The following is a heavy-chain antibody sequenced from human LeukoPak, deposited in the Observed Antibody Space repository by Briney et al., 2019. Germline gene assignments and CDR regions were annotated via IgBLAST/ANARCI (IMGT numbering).Heavy chain of an antibody. CDR1: GGSISSGSYY. CDR3: ARHAPDGYNYPSVWYFDL. D-gene: IGHD5-24*01. Sequence: SETLSLTCTVSGGSISSGSYYWSWFRHPPGKGLEWIGYAYYSGTTIFNPSLKSRVTISVDTSKNQFSLKLSSVTAADTAVYYCARHAPDGYNYPSVWYFDLWGRGTLVTVSS. J-gene: IGHJ2*01. CDR2: AYYSGTT. V-gene: IGHV4-61*01.